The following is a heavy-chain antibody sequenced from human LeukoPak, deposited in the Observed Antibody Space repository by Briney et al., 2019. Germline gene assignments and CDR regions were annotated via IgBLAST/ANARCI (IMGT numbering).Heavy chain of an antibody. J-gene: IGHJ6*03. CDR1: GFTVSSNY. Sequence: GVLRLSCAASGFTVSSNYMSWVRQAPGKGLEWVSVIYSGGSTYYADPVKGRFTISRDNSKNMLYLQMNSLRAEDTAVYYCARSLRVRGVPDYMDVWGKGTTVTISS. CDR2: IYSGGST. CDR3: ARSLRVRGVPDYMDV. V-gene: IGHV3-53*01. D-gene: IGHD3-10*01.